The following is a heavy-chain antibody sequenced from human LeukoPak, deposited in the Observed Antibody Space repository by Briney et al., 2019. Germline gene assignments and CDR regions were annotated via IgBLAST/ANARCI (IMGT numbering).Heavy chain of an antibody. CDR2: ISYDRSNK. CDR1: GFTFSSYA. V-gene: IGHV3-30-3*01. CDR3: ARDRWVVRLTPGYHYYDSSGYYLGVFDY. Sequence: PGRSLRLSCAAAGFTFSSYAMHWVRQAPGKGLEWVTVISYDRSNKYYADSVKGRFTISRDNSKNTLYLQMNSLRAEDTAVYYCARDRWVVRLTPGYHYYDSSGYYLGVFDYWGQGTLVTVSS. J-gene: IGHJ4*02. D-gene: IGHD3-22*01.